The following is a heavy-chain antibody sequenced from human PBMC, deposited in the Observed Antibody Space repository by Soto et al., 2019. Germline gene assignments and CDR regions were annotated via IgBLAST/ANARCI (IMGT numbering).Heavy chain of an antibody. D-gene: IGHD3-9*01. CDR3: ATDIYDILTGYSPDRTRRLDY. Sequence: GASVKVSCKVSGYTLTELSMHWVRQAPGKGLEWMGGFDPEDGETIYAQKFQGRVTMTEDTSTDTAYMELSSLRSEDTAVYYCATDIYDILTGYSPDRTRRLDYWGQGTLVTVSS. CDR2: FDPEDGET. J-gene: IGHJ4*02. CDR1: GYTLTELS. V-gene: IGHV1-24*01.